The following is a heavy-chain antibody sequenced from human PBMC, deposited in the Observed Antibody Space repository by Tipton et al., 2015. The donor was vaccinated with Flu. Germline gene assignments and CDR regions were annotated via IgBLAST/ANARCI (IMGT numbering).Heavy chain of an antibody. V-gene: IGHV4-61*02. CDR2: LYTSGNT. J-gene: IGHJ5*02. Sequence: LRLSCTVSGASIKSGDYYWSWIRQPAGKGLEWIGRLYTSGNTKYSPSLQSRVSISLDTSKNQFSLTMNSVSAADTAMYYCARRDYSNYVSDPKNWFDPWGQGTLVTVSS. CDR3: ARRDYSNYVSDPKNWFDP. CDR1: GASIKSGDYY. D-gene: IGHD4-11*01.